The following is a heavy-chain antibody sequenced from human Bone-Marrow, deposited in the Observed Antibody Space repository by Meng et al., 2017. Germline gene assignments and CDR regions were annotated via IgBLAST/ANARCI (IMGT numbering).Heavy chain of an antibody. D-gene: IGHD2-15*01. V-gene: IGHV3-7*01. CDR3: ARDLLSQTDY. J-gene: IGHJ4*02. Sequence: GESLKISCAASGFTFSSYWMSWVRQAPGKGLEWVANIKQDGSEKYYVDSVKGRFTISRDNAKNSLYLQMNSLRAEDTAVYYCARDLLSQTDYWGQGTLVTVSS. CDR2: IKQDGSEK. CDR1: GFTFSSYW.